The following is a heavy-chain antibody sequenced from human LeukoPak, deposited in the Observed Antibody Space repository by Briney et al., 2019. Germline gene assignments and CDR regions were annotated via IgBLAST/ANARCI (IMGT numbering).Heavy chain of an antibody. D-gene: IGHD3-9*01. Sequence: PGGSLRLSCAASGFTFDDYAMHWVRQAPGKGLEWVSGISWNSGSIGYADSVKGRFTISRDNAKNSLYLQMNSLRAEDTALYYCAKDNYDILTGYGGYFDYWGQGALVTVSS. V-gene: IGHV3-9*01. CDR1: GFTFDDYA. CDR3: AKDNYDILTGYGGYFDY. CDR2: ISWNSGSI. J-gene: IGHJ4*02.